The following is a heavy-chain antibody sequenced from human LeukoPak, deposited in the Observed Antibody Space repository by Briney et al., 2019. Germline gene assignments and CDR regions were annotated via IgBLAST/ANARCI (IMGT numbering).Heavy chain of an antibody. V-gene: IGHV3-15*01. CDR1: GFHFSIYH. J-gene: IGHJ4*02. CDR3: SAPGAFGG. D-gene: IGHD3-16*01. CDR2: IKSKTDGGTT. Sequence: GGSLRLSCAASGFHFSIYHMSWVRQAPGKGLEWVGRIKSKTDGGTTDYAAPVKGRFTISRDDLKNTLYLQMNSLKTEDTAVYYCSAPGAFGGGGQGTLVTVSS.